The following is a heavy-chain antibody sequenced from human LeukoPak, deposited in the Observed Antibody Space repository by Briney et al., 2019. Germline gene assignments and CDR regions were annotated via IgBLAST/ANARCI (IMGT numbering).Heavy chain of an antibody. J-gene: IGHJ4*02. CDR3: AAAAYCGGDCYSQDY. Sequence: SVKVSCKASGGTFSSYAISWVRQAPGQGLEWMGRIIPILGIANYAQKLQGRVTISADKSTGTAYIELSSLRSEDTAVYYCAAAAYCGGDCYSQDYWGQGTLVTVSS. V-gene: IGHV1-69*04. CDR2: IIPILGIA. CDR1: GGTFSSYA. D-gene: IGHD2-21*02.